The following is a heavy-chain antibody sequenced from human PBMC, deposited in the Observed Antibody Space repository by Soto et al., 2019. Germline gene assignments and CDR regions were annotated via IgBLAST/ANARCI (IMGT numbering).Heavy chain of an antibody. CDR2: IRSKAYGGTT. Sequence: EVQLVESGGGLVQPGRSLRLSCTASGFTFGDYAMSWFRQAPGKGLEWVGFIRSKAYGGTTEYAASVKGRFTISRDDSKSIAYLQMNSLKTEDTAVYYCTRGSGSSGWYFYPWFDPWGQGTLVTVSS. CDR3: TRGSGSSGWYFYPWFDP. CDR1: GFTFGDYA. D-gene: IGHD6-19*01. J-gene: IGHJ5*02. V-gene: IGHV3-49*03.